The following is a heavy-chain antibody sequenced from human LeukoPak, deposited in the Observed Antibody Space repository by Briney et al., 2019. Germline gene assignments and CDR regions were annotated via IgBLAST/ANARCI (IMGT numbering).Heavy chain of an antibody. J-gene: IGHJ5*02. CDR3: AKNNWFAP. CDR2: INDSATT. V-gene: IGHV4-34*01. CDR1: GESFSGHY. Sequence: SETLSLTCTFSGESFSGHYWSWIRQPPGERLQHIGEINDSATTNYNPSLNSRITISVHTSKHQFSLKLSSVTAADTAVSSCAKNNWFAPWGQGPLVTVSS.